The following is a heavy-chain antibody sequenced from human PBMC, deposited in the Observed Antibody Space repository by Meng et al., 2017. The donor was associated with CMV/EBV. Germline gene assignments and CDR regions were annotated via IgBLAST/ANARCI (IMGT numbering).Heavy chain of an antibody. CDR3: ARGVGGWFDP. V-gene: IGHV4-34*01. D-gene: IGHD1-26*01. Sequence: QVQLQQWGAGLLKPAETLSLTCAVYGGSFSGYYWSWIRQPPGKGLEWIGEINHSGSTNYNPSLKSRVTISVDTSKNQFSLKLSYVTAADTAVYYCARGVGGWFDPWGQGTLVTVSS. CDR1: GGSFSGYY. J-gene: IGHJ5*02. CDR2: INHSGST.